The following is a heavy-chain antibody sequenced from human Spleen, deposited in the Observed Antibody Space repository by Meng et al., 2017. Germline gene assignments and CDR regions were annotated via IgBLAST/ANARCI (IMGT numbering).Heavy chain of an antibody. CDR1: GFTFSSYA. V-gene: IGHV3-74*01. CDR3: ARDPRDILHYYYGMDV. D-gene: IGHD3-9*01. CDR2: IYSDVSDT. Sequence: GGSLRLSCAASGFTFSSYAMSWVRQAPGKGLMWVSRIYSDVSDTTYADSVKGRFTISRDNAKNTLHLQMNSLRAEATAVYCFARDPRDILHYYYGMDVWGQGTTVTVSS. J-gene: IGHJ6*02.